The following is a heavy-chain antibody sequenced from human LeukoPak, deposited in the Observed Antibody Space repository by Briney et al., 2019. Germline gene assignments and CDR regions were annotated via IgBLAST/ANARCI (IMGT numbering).Heavy chain of an antibody. V-gene: IGHV4-34*01. D-gene: IGHD6-13*01. J-gene: IGHJ4*02. Sequence: SETLSLTCGVYGGSFSGYCWSWIRQPPGKGLEWIGEINHSGSTNYNPSLKSRVTITVDTSKNQFALKLNSVTAADTAVYYCARGGFRAAAGTALWYWGQGTLVTVSS. CDR1: GGSFSGYC. CDR2: INHSGST. CDR3: ARGGFRAAAGTALWY.